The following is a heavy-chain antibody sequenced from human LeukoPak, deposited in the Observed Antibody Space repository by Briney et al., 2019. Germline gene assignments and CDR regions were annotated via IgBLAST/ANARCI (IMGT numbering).Heavy chain of an antibody. CDR1: GFTFSNAW. V-gene: IGHV3-15*07. Sequence: GGSLRLSCATSGFTFSNAWMNWVRQAPGKGLEWVGRIRSNSDGGTIDYAAPVKGRFTLSRDDSKTTLYLQMNSLQTEDTAVYYCATDFYDSTWGQETLVTVSS. CDR2: IRSNSDGGTI. J-gene: IGHJ5*02. D-gene: IGHD3-22*01. CDR3: ATDFYDST.